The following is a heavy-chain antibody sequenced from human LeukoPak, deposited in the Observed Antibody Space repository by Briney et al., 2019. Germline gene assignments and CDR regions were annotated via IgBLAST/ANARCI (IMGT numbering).Heavy chain of an antibody. Sequence: SVKVSCKASGYTFTGYYMHWVRQAPGQELEWMGWINPNSGGTNYAQKSQGRVTMTRDTSISTAYMELSRLRSDDTAVYYCASHYYDYIWGSYRPFDYWGQGTLVTVSS. CDR2: INPNSGGT. J-gene: IGHJ4*02. CDR3: ASHYYDYIWGSYRPFDY. CDR1: GYTFTGYY. V-gene: IGHV1-2*02. D-gene: IGHD3-16*02.